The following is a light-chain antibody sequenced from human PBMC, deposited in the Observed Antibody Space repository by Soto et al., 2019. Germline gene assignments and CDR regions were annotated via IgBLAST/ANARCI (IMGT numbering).Light chain of an antibody. CDR3: QSYDRSLSGSWV. Sequence: QLVLTQPPSVSGAPGQKVTISCTGSSSNIGAAFDVHWYQQLPGTAPKLLIYANRNRPSGVPDRFSGSKSGASASLAITGLQAEDEADYYCQSYDRSLSGSWVFGGGTKLTVL. V-gene: IGLV1-40*01. CDR1: SSNIGAAFD. CDR2: ANR. J-gene: IGLJ3*02.